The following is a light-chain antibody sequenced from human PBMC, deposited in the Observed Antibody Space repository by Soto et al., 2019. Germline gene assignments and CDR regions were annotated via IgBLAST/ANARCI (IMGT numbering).Light chain of an antibody. CDR1: QSVGTY. CDR3: QQRYNGPNT. Sequence: EIVLTQSPATLSLSPGERATLSCRTSQSVGTYLAWYQHNPGQAPRLLIYDASNRATGIPARFSGSGSGTDFTLTISSPEPEDFAGYYCQQRYNGPNTFGQGTKLEIK. V-gene: IGKV3-11*01. CDR2: DAS. J-gene: IGKJ2*01.